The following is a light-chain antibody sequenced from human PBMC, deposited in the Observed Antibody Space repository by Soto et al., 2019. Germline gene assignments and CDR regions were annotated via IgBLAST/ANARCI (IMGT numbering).Light chain of an antibody. CDR2: EVS. Sequence: QSALTQPASVSGSPGQSITISCTGTSSDVGGYNYVSWYQQHPGKGPKLMIYEVSNRPSGVSNRFSGSKSGNTASLTISGLPAEDEADYYCSSYTTSSIWVFGGGTKLTVL. J-gene: IGLJ3*02. CDR3: SSYTTSSIWV. V-gene: IGLV2-14*01. CDR1: SSDVGGYNY.